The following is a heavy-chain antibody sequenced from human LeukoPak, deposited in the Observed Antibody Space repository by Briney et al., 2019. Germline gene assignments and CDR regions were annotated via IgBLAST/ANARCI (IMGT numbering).Heavy chain of an antibody. J-gene: IGHJ4*02. Sequence: SETLSLTCAVYGGSFSGYYWSWIRQPPGKGLEWIGEINHSGSTNYNPSLKSRVTIPVDTSKNQFSLKLSSVTAADTAVYYCASRAYCSGGSCYYFDYWGQGTLVTVSS. D-gene: IGHD2-15*01. CDR2: INHSGST. CDR1: GGSFSGYY. CDR3: ASRAYCSGGSCYYFDY. V-gene: IGHV4-34*01.